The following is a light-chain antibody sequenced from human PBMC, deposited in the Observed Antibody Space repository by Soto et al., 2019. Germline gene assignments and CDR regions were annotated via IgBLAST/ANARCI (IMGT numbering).Light chain of an antibody. CDR3: CSYAGNSEV. V-gene: IGLV2-23*02. Sequence: ALTQPASVSGSPGQSITIPCTGTSGDVGGYNLVSWYQQHPGKAPKLMIYEVTERPSGVSNRFSGSKSGNTASLTISGLQPDDEADYYCCSYAGNSEVFGTGTKVTVL. J-gene: IGLJ1*01. CDR2: EVT. CDR1: SGDVGGYNL.